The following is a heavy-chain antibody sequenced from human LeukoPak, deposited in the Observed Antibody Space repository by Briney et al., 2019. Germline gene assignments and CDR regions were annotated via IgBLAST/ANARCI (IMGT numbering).Heavy chain of an antibody. CDR2: MQIREIV. V-gene: IGHV4-61*02. J-gene: IGHJ5*02. Sequence: SQTLSLTCTVSGDSITSAGFYWSWIRQPAGKGLEWIGRMQIREIVSYNPSLRSRVTISIDTSKNQFSLRLTSVTAADTAVYYCVRDGGTFITESSTDRHNWLDPWGQGSLVTVSS. CDR3: VRDGGTFITESSTDRHNWLDP. D-gene: IGHD1-20*01. CDR1: GDSITSAGFY.